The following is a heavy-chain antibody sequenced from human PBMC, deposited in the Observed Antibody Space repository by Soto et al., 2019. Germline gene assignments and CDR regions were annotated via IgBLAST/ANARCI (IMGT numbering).Heavy chain of an antibody. CDR1: GYTFTSYG. CDR2: ISAYNGNT. Sequence: ASVKVSCKASGYTFTSYGISWVRQAPGQGLEWMGWISAYNGNTNYAQKLQGRVTMTTDTSTSTAYMELRSLRSDDTAVYYCASALPGIAAANELFFPPDAFDIWGQGTMVTVSS. D-gene: IGHD6-13*01. J-gene: IGHJ3*02. CDR3: ASALPGIAAANELFFPPDAFDI. V-gene: IGHV1-18*01.